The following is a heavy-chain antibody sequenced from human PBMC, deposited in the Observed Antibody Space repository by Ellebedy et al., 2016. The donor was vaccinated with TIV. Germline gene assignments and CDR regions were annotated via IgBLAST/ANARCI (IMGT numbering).Heavy chain of an antibody. D-gene: IGHD6-13*01. Sequence: GESLKISXAASGFPFSSYAMSWVRQPPGKGLEWVPSISDSGGNTYYADSVRGRFTFSRDNSKNTLYLQMNSLRAEDTAVYYCAKGWLGAGAGTDFDYWGRGTLVTVSS. CDR3: AKGWLGAGAGTDFDY. V-gene: IGHV3-23*01. J-gene: IGHJ4*02. CDR1: GFPFSSYA. CDR2: ISDSGGNT.